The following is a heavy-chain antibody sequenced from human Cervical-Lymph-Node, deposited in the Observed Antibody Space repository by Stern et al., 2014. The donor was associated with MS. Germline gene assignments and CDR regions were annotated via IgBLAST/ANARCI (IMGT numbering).Heavy chain of an antibody. D-gene: IGHD3-10*01. CDR1: GFTFDGYA. CDR3: ARSLRGVTRYFES. V-gene: IGHV3-9*01. CDR2: ISWNSGSI. J-gene: IGHJ2*01. Sequence: QLVESGGGLVQPGRSLRLSCAASGFTFDGYAMHWVRQAPGKGLEWVSCISWNSGSIYYADSVKGRFTITRDNAKNSLYLQMNSLRSEDTALYFCARSLRGVTRYFESWGRGTLVTVSS.